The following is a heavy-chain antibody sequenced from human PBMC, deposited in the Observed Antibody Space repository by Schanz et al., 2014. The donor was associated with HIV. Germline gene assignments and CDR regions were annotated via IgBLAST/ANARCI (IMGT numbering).Heavy chain of an antibody. J-gene: IGHJ4*02. CDR2: INNRANSI. CDR1: GFTFSSYA. Sequence: EVQLLESGGGLVQPGGSLRLSCAASGFTFSSYAMSWVRQAPGKGLEWVSFINNRANSIFYADSVRGRFTVSRDNAKNFLYLQMDSLRAEDTAFYYCAKDWARTAGYCFHYWGQGTLVTVSS. V-gene: IGHV3-23*03. D-gene: IGHD3-9*01. CDR3: AKDWARTAGYCFHY.